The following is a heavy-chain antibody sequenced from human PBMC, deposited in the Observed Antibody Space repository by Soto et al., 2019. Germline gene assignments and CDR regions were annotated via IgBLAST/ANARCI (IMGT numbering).Heavy chain of an antibody. D-gene: IGHD3-10*01. J-gene: IGHJ4*02. CDR1: GFTFSYYS. CDR2: ISSSSSYI. CDR3: ARDCGGLYGSGSYYFDY. Sequence: SGGGLVKPGGSLRLSCAASGFTFSYYSMNWVRQAPGKGLEWVSLISSSSSYIYYADSVKGRFTISRDNAKNSLYLQMNSLRAEDTAVYYCARDCGGLYGSGSYYFDYWGQGTLVTVSS. V-gene: IGHV3-21*01.